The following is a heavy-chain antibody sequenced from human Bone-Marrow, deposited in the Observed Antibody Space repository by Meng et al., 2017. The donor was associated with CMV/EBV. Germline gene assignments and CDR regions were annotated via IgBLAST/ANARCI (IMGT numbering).Heavy chain of an antibody. CDR1: FSGSY. CDR2: INHSGST. D-gene: IGHD3-22*01. Sequence: FSGSYWRWIRQPPGKGLEWIGEINHSGSTNYNPSLKSRVTISVDTSKNQFSLKLSSVTAADTAVYYCARMARPRASVYYYDSNGPFDYWGQGTLVTVSS. CDR3: ARMARPRASVYYYDSNGPFDY. V-gene: IGHV4-34*01. J-gene: IGHJ4*02.